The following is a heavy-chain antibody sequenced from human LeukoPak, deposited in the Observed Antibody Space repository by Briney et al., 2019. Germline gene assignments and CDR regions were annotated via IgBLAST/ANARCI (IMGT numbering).Heavy chain of an antibody. J-gene: IGHJ5*01. D-gene: IGHD6-19*01. CDR2: VTASGVST. V-gene: IGHV3-23*01. Sequence: PGGSLRLSCEASEFTFTSYAMSWVRQTPGKGLEWVSSVTASGVSTNYADSVKGRFTISRANSKNTLYLQINSLRAEDAAVYYCAKQSSSGWYASFDSWGQGTLVTVSS. CDR3: AKQSSSGWYASFDS. CDR1: EFTFTSYA.